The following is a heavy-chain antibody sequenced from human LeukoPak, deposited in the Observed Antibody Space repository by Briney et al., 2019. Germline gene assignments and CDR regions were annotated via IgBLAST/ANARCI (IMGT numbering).Heavy chain of an antibody. CDR2: ISGSGGST. V-gene: IGHV3-23*01. Sequence: PGGSLRLSCAASGFTFSSYAMSWVRQAPGKGLEWVSAISGSGGSTYYADSVKGRFTISRDNSKNTLYPQMNSLRAEDTAVYYCAKESLDTYSSGWYGRDYWGQGTLVTVSS. J-gene: IGHJ4*02. CDR3: AKESLDTYSSGWYGRDY. CDR1: GFTFSSYA. D-gene: IGHD6-19*01.